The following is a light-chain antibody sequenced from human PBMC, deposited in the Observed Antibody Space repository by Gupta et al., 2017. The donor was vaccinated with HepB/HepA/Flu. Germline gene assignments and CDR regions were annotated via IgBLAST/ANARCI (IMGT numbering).Light chain of an antibody. CDR1: QDISNY. CDR3: QQDDNLPIT. Sequence: DIQMTQSPSSLSASVGDRVTITCQASQDISNYLNWYQQKPGKAPKLLIYDASNVETGVPSRFSGSGSGTDFTFTISSLQPEDIATYYCQQDDNLPITFGHGTQVDIK. J-gene: IGKJ3*01. CDR2: DAS. V-gene: IGKV1-33*01.